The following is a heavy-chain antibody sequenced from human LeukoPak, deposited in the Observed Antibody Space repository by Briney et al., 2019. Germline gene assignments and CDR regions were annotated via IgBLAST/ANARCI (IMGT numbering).Heavy chain of an antibody. V-gene: IGHV4-59*01. CDR3: ARTIAALGGWFDP. CDR2: IYYSGST. Sequence: SETLSLTCTVSGGSISSYYWSWIRQPPGKGLEWIGYIYYSGSTNYNPSLKSRVTISVDTSKNQFPLKLSSVTAADTAVYYCARTIAALGGWFDPWGQGTLVTVSS. D-gene: IGHD6-13*01. J-gene: IGHJ5*02. CDR1: GGSISSYY.